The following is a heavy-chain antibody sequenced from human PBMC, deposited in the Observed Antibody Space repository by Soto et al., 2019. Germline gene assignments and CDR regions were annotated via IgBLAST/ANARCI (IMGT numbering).Heavy chain of an antibody. D-gene: IGHD6-13*01. V-gene: IGHV3-23*01. CDR1: GFTFSSYA. J-gene: IGHJ6*02. Sequence: EVQLLESGGGLVQPGGSLRLSCAASGFTFSSYAMSWVRQAPGKGLEWVSAISGSGGSTYYADSVKGRFTISRDNSKNTLYLQMNRPRAEDTAVYYCAKGAAAGPYYYYGMDVWGQGTTVTVSS. CDR3: AKGAAAGPYYYYGMDV. CDR2: ISGSGGST.